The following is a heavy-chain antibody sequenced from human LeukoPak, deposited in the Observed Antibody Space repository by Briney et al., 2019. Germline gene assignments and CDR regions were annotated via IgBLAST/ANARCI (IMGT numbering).Heavy chain of an antibody. CDR1: GGSIRNSSFY. D-gene: IGHD2-15*01. CDR3: ARQWVVVVVAAPNWFDP. J-gene: IGHJ5*02. V-gene: IGHV4-39*01. CDR2: IYYSGST. Sequence: SETLSLTCAVSGGSIRNSSFYWGWIRQPPGKGLEWIGSIYYSGSTYYNPSLKSRVTISVDTSKNQFSLKLSSVTAADTAVYYCARQWVVVVVAAPNWFDPWGRGTLVTVSS.